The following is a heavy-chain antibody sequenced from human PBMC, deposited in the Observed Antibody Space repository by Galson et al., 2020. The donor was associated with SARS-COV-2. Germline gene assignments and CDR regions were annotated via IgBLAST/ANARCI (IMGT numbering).Heavy chain of an antibody. CDR1: GFTFTNYG. D-gene: IGHD1-26*01. CDR3: AKDLLVGATRGRLVDY. CDR2: MSYDGRNK. J-gene: IGHJ4*02. V-gene: IGHV3-30*18. Sequence: SCEASGFTFTNYGIHWVRQAPGKGLEWVALMSYDGRNKFYADSVKGRFTLSRDDSKNMVYLQMNSLTAEDTAVYYCAKDLLVGATRGRLVDYWGQGTLVTVSA.